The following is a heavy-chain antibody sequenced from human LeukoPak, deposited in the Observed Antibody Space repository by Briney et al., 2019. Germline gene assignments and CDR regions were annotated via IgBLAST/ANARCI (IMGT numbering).Heavy chain of an antibody. CDR3: ARVSVGTVEDY. J-gene: IGHJ4*02. D-gene: IGHD1-7*01. V-gene: IGHV3-7*02. CDR1: GVNISGYW. Sequence: PGGSLRLSCAVSGVNISGYWMNWGRQAPGKGLEWVANIKEDGGEKYYLKFVKGRFTISRDTAKNSLYLQMNSLRAEATAVYYCARVSVGTVEDYWGQGTLVTVSS. CDR2: IKEDGGEK.